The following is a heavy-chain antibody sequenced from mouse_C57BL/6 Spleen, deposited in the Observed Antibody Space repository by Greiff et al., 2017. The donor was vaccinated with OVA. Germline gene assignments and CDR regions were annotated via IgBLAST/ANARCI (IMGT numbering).Heavy chain of an antibody. CDR2: IDPSDSYT. Sequence: QVQLQQPGAELVRPGTSVKLSCKASGYTFTSYWMHWVKQRPGQGLEWIGVIDPSDSYTNYNQKFKGKATLTVDTSSSTAHMQLSSLTSEDSAVYYCARDYDYDDWYFDVWGTGTTVTVSS. J-gene: IGHJ1*03. V-gene: IGHV1-59*01. CDR1: GYTFTSYW. D-gene: IGHD2-4*01. CDR3: ARDYDYDDWYFDV.